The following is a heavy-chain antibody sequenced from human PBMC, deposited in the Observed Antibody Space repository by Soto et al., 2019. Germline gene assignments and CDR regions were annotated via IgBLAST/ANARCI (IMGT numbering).Heavy chain of an antibody. CDR1: GYTFTSYG. CDR3: ARREMTTVTTKY. J-gene: IGHJ4*02. D-gene: IGHD4-17*01. V-gene: IGHV1-18*01. CDR2: ISTYNGNT. Sequence: VSVKVSCKASGYTFTSYGSSWVRQAPGQGLEWMGWISTYNGNTNYAQKLQGRVTMTTDTSTSTAYMELRSLRSDDTAVYYCARREMTTVTTKYWGQGTLVTVS.